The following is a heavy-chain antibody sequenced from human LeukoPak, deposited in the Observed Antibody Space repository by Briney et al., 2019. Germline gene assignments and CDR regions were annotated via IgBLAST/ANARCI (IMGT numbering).Heavy chain of an antibody. J-gene: IGHJ4*02. CDR2: ISYDGSNK. CDR1: GFTFSSYA. Sequence: PGGSLRLSCAASGFTFSSYAIHWVRQAPGKGLEWVAVISYDGSNKYYADSVKGRFTISRDNSKNMMYLQMNSLRAEDTAVYYCAREGSGYHTAYFDYWGQGTLVTVSS. V-gene: IGHV3-30-3*01. D-gene: IGHD3-22*01. CDR3: AREGSGYHTAYFDY.